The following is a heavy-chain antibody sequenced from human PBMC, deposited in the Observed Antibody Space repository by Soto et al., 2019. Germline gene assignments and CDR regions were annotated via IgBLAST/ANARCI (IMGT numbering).Heavy chain of an antibody. Sequence: SETLSLTCSVSGGSISSGAYHWSWIRQHPGKGLEWIGYIFYSGTSYYNPSLKSRITISVDTSKNQLSLKLSSVTAADTAVYYCARLRGPLGYCSSTSCRYNWFDPWGQGTLVTVSS. V-gene: IGHV4-31*03. J-gene: IGHJ5*02. CDR3: ARLRGPLGYCSSTSCRYNWFDP. CDR2: IFYSGTS. CDR1: GGSISSGAYH. D-gene: IGHD2-2*01.